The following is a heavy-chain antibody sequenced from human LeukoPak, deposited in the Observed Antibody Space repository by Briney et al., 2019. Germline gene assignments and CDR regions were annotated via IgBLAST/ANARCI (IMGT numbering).Heavy chain of an antibody. CDR3: ASLTTWVDY. CDR1: GYSISSGYY. Sequence: SETLSLTCAVSGYSISSGYYWGWIRQPPGKGLEWIGSIYHSGSTYYNPSLKSRVTISVDTSKNQSSLKLSSVTAADTAVYYCASLTTWVDYWGQGTLVTVSS. CDR2: IYHSGST. J-gene: IGHJ4*02. D-gene: IGHD4-17*01. V-gene: IGHV4-38-2*01.